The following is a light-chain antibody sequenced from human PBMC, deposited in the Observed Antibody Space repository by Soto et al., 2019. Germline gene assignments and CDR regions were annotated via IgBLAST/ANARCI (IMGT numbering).Light chain of an antibody. CDR3: AAWDDSLSGYV. V-gene: IGLV1-47*01. J-gene: IGLJ1*01. Sequence: QSVLTQPPSASRTPGQRVTISCSGSSSNIGSNYVYWYQQLPGTAPKLLTYRNNQRPSGVPDRFSGSKSGTSASLAISGLRSEDEADYYCAAWDDSLSGYVFGTGTKVTV. CDR1: SSNIGSNY. CDR2: RNN.